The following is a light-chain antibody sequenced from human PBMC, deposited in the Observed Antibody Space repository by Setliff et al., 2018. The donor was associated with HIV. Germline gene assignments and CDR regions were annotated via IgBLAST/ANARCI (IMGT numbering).Light chain of an antibody. Sequence: SYELTQPPSVSVAPGKTARITCGGNNIGSKSVHWYQQKPGQAPVLVVYDDNDRPSGIPERFSGSNSGNTATLTISRVEADYYCSSYTSTNTVVFGGGTKVTVL. CDR3: STNTVV. CDR1: NIGSKS. V-gene: IGLV3-21*03. CDR2: DDN. J-gene: IGLJ2*01.